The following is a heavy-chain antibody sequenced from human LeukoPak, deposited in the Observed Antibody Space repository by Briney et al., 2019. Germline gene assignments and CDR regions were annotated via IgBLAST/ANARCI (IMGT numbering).Heavy chain of an antibody. CDR1: GYTCTGSY. D-gene: IGHD5-12*01. J-gene: IGHJ4*02. CDR3: ARSGSGYNPIDF. CDR2: INPHSGDT. Sequence: ASVKVSCKASGYTCTGSYMHWVRQAPGQGLEWMGWINPHSGDTNSAQKFQGRVTMTRDTSTSTVYMELRSLRSDDTAVYYCARSGSGYNPIDFWGQGTRVTVSS. V-gene: IGHV1-2*02.